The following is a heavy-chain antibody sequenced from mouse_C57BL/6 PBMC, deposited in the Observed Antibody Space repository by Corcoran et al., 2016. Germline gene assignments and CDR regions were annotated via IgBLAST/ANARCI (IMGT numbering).Heavy chain of an antibody. CDR1: EYTFTDYY. D-gene: IGHD1-1*01. CDR2: INPNNGGT. CDR3: ASSITTVVRY. Sequence: EGQLQQSGPVLVKPGASVKISCKATEYTFTDYYMNWVKQSHGKSLEWIGDINPNNGGTSYNQKFKGKATLTVDKSSSTAYMELRSLTSEDSAVYYCASSITTVVRYWCQGTTLTVS. J-gene: IGHJ2*01. V-gene: IGHV1-26*01.